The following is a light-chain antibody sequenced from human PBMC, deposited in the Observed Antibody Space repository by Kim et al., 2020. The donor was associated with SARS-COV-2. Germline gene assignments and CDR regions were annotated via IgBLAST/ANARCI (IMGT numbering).Light chain of an antibody. J-gene: IGLJ3*02. CDR3: LIWHTSAWV. Sequence: QPVLTQPSSLSASPGASARLTCTLRSDIDVDSSKIYWYQQKSGSPPHFLLTYKSDSEKQVASGVPSRFSASKDASTNAGILLISGLQAEDEAAYYCLIWHTSAWVFGGGTQLTVL. V-gene: IGLV5-45*02. CDR1: SDIDVDSSK. CDR2: YKSDSEK.